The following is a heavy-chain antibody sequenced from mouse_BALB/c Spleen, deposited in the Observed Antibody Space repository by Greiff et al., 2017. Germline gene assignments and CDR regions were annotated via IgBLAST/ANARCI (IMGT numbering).Heavy chain of an antibody. J-gene: IGHJ4*01. V-gene: IGHV1-69*02. CDR2: IYPSDSYT. CDR1: GYTFTSYW. CDR3: TRSGAYYRYLYAMDY. D-gene: IGHD2-14*01. Sequence: QVQLQQPGAELVRPGASVKLSCKASGYTFTSYWINWVKQRPGQGLEWIGNIYPSDSYTNYNQKFKDKATLTVDKSSSTAYMQLSSPTSEDSAVYYCTRSGAYYRYLYAMDYWGQGTSVTVSS.